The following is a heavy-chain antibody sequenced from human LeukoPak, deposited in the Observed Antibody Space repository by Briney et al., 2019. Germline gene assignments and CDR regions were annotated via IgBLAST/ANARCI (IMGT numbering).Heavy chain of an antibody. CDR1: GFTFSSYE. CDR2: ISSSGSTI. CDR3: AELGITMIGGV. D-gene: IGHD3-10*02. V-gene: IGHV3-48*03. J-gene: IGHJ6*04. Sequence: GGSLRLSCAASGFTFSSYEMNWVRQAPGKGLEWVSYISSSGSTIYYADSAKGRFTISRDNAKNSLYLQINSLRAEDTAVYYCAELGITMIGGVWGKGTTVTISS.